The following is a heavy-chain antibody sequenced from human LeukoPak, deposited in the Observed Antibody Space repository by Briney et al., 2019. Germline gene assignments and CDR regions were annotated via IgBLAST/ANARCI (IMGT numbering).Heavy chain of an antibody. CDR1: GYIFTAYY. Sequence: ASVKVSFKASGYIFTAYYMHWVRQAPGQGREWMGWINPNSGGTNYAQKFEGRVTMTRDTSITTVYMETRRLRSDDTAVYYCATSPYYYATAGDDGMDVWGQGTTVTVSS. CDR3: ATSPYYYATAGDDGMDV. CDR2: INPNSGGT. D-gene: IGHD3-10*01. J-gene: IGHJ6*02. V-gene: IGHV1-2*02.